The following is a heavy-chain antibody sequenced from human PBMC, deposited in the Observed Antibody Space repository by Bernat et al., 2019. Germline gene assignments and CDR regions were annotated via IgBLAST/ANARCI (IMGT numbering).Heavy chain of an antibody. J-gene: IGHJ2*01. D-gene: IGHD3-10*01. Sequence: QVQLVESGGGVVQPGRSLRLSCAASGFTFSSYGMHWVHQAPGKGLEWVAVISYDGSNKYYADSVKGRFTISRDNSKNTLYLQMNSLRAEDTAVYYCAKEGVVRELIPDYYWYFDLWGRGTLVTVSS. V-gene: IGHV3-30*18. CDR3: AKEGVVRELIPDYYWYFDL. CDR1: GFTFSSYG. CDR2: ISYDGSNK.